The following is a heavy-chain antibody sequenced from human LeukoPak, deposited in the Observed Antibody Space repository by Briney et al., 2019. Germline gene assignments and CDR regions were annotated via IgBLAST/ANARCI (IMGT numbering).Heavy chain of an antibody. CDR3: AKARGSSSLIGY. CDR1: GFTFSSYA. J-gene: IGHJ4*02. V-gene: IGHV3-23*01. D-gene: IGHD6-13*01. Sequence: PGGSLRLSCAASGFTFSSYAMSWVRQAPGKGLEWVSGISGSGGNTYYADSVKGRFTISRDNSKNTLYLQMNSLRAEDTAVYYCAKARGSSSLIGYWGQGTLVTVSS. CDR2: ISGSGGNT.